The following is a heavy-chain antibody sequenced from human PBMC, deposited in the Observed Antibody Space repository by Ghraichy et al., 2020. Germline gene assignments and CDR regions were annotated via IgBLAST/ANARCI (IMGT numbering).Heavy chain of an antibody. CDR3: AKDDVTASVPGDY. CDR2: IRYDGSNT. CDR1: GFTFSGCG. D-gene: IGHD2-21*02. V-gene: IGHV3-30*02. Sequence: GESLNIYCAASGFTFSGCGMHWARQAPGKGLEWVAFIRYDGSNTYYADSVKGRLTISRDNSNNMLYLQLSGLRAEDTAVYYCAKDDVTASVPGDYWGQGTLVTVSS. J-gene: IGHJ4*02.